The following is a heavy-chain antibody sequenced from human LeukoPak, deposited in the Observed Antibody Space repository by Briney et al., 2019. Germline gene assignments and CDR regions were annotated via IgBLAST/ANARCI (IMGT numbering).Heavy chain of an antibody. CDR1: GLTFSSYE. CDR3: GRDPCGGGSCIDY. J-gene: IGHJ4*02. V-gene: IGHV3-48*03. Sequence: PGGSLRLSCAASGLTFSSYEMDWVRQAPGEGLEWVAYISSSGSTMKYADSVKGRFTISRDNAKDSLFLQMSSVRAEDTAAYYCGRDPCGGGSCIDYWGQGTLVTVSS. CDR2: ISSSGSTM. D-gene: IGHD2-15*01.